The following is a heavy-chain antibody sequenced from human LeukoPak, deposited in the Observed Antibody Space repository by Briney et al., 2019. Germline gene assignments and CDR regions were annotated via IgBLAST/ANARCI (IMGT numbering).Heavy chain of an antibody. CDR3: ARHAVLNYMDV. V-gene: IGHV5-51*01. CDR1: GYSFSSFW. J-gene: IGHJ6*03. Sequence: GESLKISCQGSGYSFSSFWIGRGRKVPWKGPGWMGIIYPCDSDTRYSPSFQGQVTISADKSISTAYLQWSSLKASDTAMCYCARHAVLNYMDVWGKGTTVTVSS. CDR2: IYPCDSDT. D-gene: IGHD3-10*01.